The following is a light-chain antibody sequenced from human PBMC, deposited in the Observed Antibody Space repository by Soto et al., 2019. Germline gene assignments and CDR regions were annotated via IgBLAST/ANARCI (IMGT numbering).Light chain of an antibody. Sequence: EIVLTQSPGTLSLSPGERATLSCTASQSVSSSYLAWYQQKPGQAPRLLIYGASSRATGIPDRFSGSGSGTDFTLTISRLEPEDFAVSYCQQYGSSPLTFGGGTKVDIK. CDR2: GAS. J-gene: IGKJ4*01. V-gene: IGKV3-20*01. CDR1: QSVSSSY. CDR3: QQYGSSPLT.